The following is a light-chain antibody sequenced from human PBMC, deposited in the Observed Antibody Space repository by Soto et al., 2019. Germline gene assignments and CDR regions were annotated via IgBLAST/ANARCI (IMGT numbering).Light chain of an antibody. V-gene: IGLV1-40*01. CDR3: ETYDTSLSGSDG. Sequence: SALTQPPSVSAAPWQRVIGSCTGGTSNIGAGYDVQWYQQLPGISPKLLIFPDSNRPSGSPYRFSASTTSSSLSLTISGLQAADEADYYRETYDTSLSGSDGVGSGTKVTVI. CDR2: PDS. J-gene: IGLJ1*01. CDR1: TSNIGAGYD.